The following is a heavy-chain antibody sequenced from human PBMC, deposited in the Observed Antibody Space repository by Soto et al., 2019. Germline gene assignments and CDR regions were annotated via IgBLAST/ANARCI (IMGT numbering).Heavy chain of an antibody. Sequence: GSLRLSCAASGFTYSAYTMHWVRQAPGKGLEWVAVISYDGNNKFYADSVKGRFTISRDNSKKTLYLQMNSLRPEDTALYYCAKDEYYYSRSGYYIFDSWGQGTLVTVS. V-gene: IGHV3-30-3*01. CDR1: GFTYSAYT. CDR2: ISYDGNNK. D-gene: IGHD3-22*01. J-gene: IGHJ4*02. CDR3: AKDEYYYSRSGYYIFDS.